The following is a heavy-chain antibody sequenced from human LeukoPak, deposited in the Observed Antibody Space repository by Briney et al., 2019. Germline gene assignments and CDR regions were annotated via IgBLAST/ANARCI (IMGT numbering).Heavy chain of an antibody. J-gene: IGHJ6*03. CDR3: ARDRVLWYYYYYMDV. CDR2: IYYSGST. V-gene: IGHV4-39*07. Sequence: MPSETLSLTCTVSGGSISSSSYYWGWIRQPPGKGLEWIGSIYYSGSTYYNPSLKSRVTISVDTSKNQFSLKLSSVTAADTAVYYCARDRVLWYYYYYMDVWGKGTTVTVSS. CDR1: GGSISSSSYY.